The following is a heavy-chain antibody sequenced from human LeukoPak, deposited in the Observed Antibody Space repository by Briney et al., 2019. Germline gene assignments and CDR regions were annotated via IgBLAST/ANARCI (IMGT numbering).Heavy chain of an antibody. CDR2: MIPIFGTA. Sequence: SVKVSCKASGGTFSSYAISWVRQAPGQGLEWMGGMIPIFGTANYAQKFQGRVTITADESTSTAYMELSSLRSEDTAVYYCARACFGFDHGRPSDYYYYMDVWGKGTTVTVSS. J-gene: IGHJ6*03. D-gene: IGHD3-16*01. CDR3: ARACFGFDHGRPSDYYYYMDV. CDR1: GGTFSSYA. V-gene: IGHV1-69*13.